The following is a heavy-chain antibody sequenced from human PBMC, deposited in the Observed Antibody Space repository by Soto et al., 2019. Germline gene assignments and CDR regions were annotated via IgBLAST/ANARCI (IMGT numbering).Heavy chain of an antibody. D-gene: IGHD2-2*01. J-gene: IGHJ3*02. V-gene: IGHV4-31*02. CDR2: IYYSGST. Sequence: LCGGSISSGGYYWSWIRQHPGKGLEWIGYIYYSGSTYYNPSLKSRVTISVDTSKNQFSLKLSSVTAADTAVYYCAREGRYIVVVPAAIGAFDIWGQGTMVTVSS. CDR3: AREGRYIVVVPAAIGAFDI. CDR1: GGSISSGGYY.